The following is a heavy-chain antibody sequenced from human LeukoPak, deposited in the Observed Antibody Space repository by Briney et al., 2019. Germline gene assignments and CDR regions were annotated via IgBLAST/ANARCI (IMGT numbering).Heavy chain of an antibody. CDR1: GGSFSGYY. J-gene: IGHJ4*02. V-gene: IGHV4-34*01. CDR2: INHSGST. CDR3: ARGWGLYSGYDRTYYFDY. D-gene: IGHD5-12*01. Sequence: SETLSLTCAVYGGSFSGYYWSWIRQPPGKGLEWIGEINHSGSTNYNPSLKSRVTISVDTSKNQFSLKLSSVTAADTAVYYCARGWGLYSGYDRTYYFDYWGQGTLVTVSS.